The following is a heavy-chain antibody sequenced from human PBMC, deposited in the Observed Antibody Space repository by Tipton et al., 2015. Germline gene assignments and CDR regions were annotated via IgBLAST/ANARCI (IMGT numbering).Heavy chain of an antibody. Sequence: SLRLSCAASGFTFSPYSMNWVRQAPGKGLEWVSYIGSSSSTIYYADSVKGRFTISRDNAKNSLYLQMNSLRAEDTAVYYCAKDGAAVTNDYWGQGTLVTVSS. CDR2: IGSSSSTI. J-gene: IGHJ4*02. D-gene: IGHD4-17*01. CDR1: GFTFSPYS. CDR3: AKDGAAVTNDY. V-gene: IGHV3-48*01.